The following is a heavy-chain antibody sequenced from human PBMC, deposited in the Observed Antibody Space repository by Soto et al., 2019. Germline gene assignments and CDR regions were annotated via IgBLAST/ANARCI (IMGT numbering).Heavy chain of an antibody. CDR2: MYYSGST. Sequence: QLQLQESGPGLVKPSETLSLTCTVSGDSIISSNYYWAWIRQSPGKGLEWIGNMYYSGSTHYNLSLKSRFSMFVGTSMNQYSRKISSVPAADTSVYYGARLVVRAAAPDYYNYYGVDVWGQGTTVTVSS. CDR3: ARLVVRAAAPDYYNYYGVDV. CDR1: GDSIISSNYY. D-gene: IGHD6-13*01. J-gene: IGHJ6*02. V-gene: IGHV4-39*01.